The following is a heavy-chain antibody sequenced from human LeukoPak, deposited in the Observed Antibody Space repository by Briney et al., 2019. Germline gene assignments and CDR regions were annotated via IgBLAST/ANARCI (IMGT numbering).Heavy chain of an antibody. D-gene: IGHD3-22*01. Sequence: ASVKVSCKASGGTFSDHAINWVRQAPGQGLEWMGGTFPISGPANYAQKFQGRVTLTADESTSTAYMELSSLRSEDTAVYYCATTYYYDIGAFDIWGQGTMVTVSS. J-gene: IGHJ3*02. CDR1: GGTFSDHA. V-gene: IGHV1-69*13. CDR3: ATTYYYDIGAFDI. CDR2: TFPISGPA.